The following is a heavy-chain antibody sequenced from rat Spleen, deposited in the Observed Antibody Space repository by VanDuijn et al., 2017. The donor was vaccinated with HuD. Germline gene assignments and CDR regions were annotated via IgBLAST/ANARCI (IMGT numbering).Heavy chain of an antibody. J-gene: IGHJ4*01. Sequence: EVQLVESGGGLVQPGRSLKLSCAASGFTFSNYGMAWVRQPPTKGLDWVASISPGGGHTYYRDSVQGRCTISRDNAKNTQYLQMDSLRSEDTATYYCARPYTTDYYYEDIMDAWGQGASVTVSS. D-gene: IGHD1-6*01. CDR3: ARPYTTDYYYEDIMDA. CDR1: GFTFSNYG. CDR2: ISPGGGHT. V-gene: IGHV5S14*01.